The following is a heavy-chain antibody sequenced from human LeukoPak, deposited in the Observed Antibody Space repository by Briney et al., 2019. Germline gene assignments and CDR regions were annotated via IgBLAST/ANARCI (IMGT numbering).Heavy chain of an antibody. CDR3: ARGARAGYNLEPFDY. J-gene: IGHJ4*02. V-gene: IGHV4-59*08. CDR2: IYYSGST. D-gene: IGHD5-24*01. Sequence: SEALSLTCTVSGGSMSSYYGSWIRQPPGKGLEWIRHIYYSGSTKYNPSLKSRVTISVATSKNQFSLKLRSVTAADKDVYYCARGARAGYNLEPFDYWGQGTLVTVSS. CDR1: GGSMSSYY.